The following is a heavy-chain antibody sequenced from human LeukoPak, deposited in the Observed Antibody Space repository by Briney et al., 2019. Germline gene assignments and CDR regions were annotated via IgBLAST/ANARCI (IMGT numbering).Heavy chain of an antibody. CDR3: ARASDYDILTGYPKGDAFDI. J-gene: IGHJ3*02. CDR1: GGSISSSSYS. CDR2: IYYSGST. V-gene: IGHV4-39*01. Sequence: PSETLSLTCTVSGGSISSSSYSWGWIRQPPGKGLEWIGSIYYSGSTYFNPSLKSRVTISVDTSKNQFSLKLNSVTAADTAVYYCARASDYDILTGYPKGDAFDIWGQGTMVTVSS. D-gene: IGHD3-9*01.